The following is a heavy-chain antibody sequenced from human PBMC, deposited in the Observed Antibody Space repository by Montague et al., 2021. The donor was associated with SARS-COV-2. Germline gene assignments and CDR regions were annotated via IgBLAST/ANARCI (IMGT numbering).Heavy chain of an antibody. CDR1: GASISLISHS. D-gene: IGHD3-9*01. CDR2: VHNTGNS. CDR3: ARLPTGFPNWFDT. J-gene: IGHJ5*02. Sequence: SETLSLTCTVSGASISLISHSWGWLRQPPGRGLEWITTVHNTGNSYHNSSLQSRVTISRDTSQRQVSLRLNSMTTADTAVYYCARLPTGFPNWFDTWGQGILVTVSS. V-gene: IGHV4-39*01.